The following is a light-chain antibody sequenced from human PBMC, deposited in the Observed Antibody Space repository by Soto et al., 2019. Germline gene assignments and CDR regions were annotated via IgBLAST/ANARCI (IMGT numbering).Light chain of an antibody. CDR1: QSVSNNY. CDR3: QQRSNWPRSIT. CDR2: GAS. V-gene: IGKV3-11*01. Sequence: IVMTQSPATLSVSPGERATLSCRASQSVSNNYLAWYQQKPGQAPRLLIYGASNRATGIPARFSGSGSGTDFTLTISRLEPEEFAGYYGQQRSNWPRSITFGQGTRLEIK. J-gene: IGKJ5*01.